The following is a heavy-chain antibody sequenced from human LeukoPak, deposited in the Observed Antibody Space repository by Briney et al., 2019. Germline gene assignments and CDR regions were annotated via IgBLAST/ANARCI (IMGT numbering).Heavy chain of an antibody. D-gene: IGHD3-3*01. CDR2: IYYSGST. V-gene: IGHV4-31*03. J-gene: IGHJ4*02. CDR3: ARVHQITIFGVVIRSYSDY. CDR1: GGSISSGGYY. Sequence: SQTLSLTCTVSGGSISSGGYYWSWIRQHPGKGLEWIGYIYYSGSTYYNPSLKSRVTISVDTSKNQFSLKLSSVTAADTAVYYCARVHQITIFGVVIRSYSDYWGQGTLVTVSS.